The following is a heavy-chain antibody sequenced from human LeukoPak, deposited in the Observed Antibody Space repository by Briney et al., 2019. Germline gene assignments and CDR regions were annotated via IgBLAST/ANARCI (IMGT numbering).Heavy chain of an antibody. CDR1: GFTFSSYE. J-gene: IGHJ6*02. CDR3: ARCGGYGDYGYYYYGMDI. Sequence: GGSLRLSCAASGFTFSSYEMNWVRQAPGKGLEWVSYISSSGSTIYYADSVKGRFTISRDNAKNSLYLQMNSLRAEDTAVYYCARCGGYGDYGYYYYGMDIWGQGTTVTVSS. CDR2: ISSSGSTI. D-gene: IGHD4-17*01. V-gene: IGHV3-48*03.